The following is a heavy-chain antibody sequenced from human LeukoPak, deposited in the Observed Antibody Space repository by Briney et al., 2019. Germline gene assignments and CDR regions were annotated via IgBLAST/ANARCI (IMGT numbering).Heavy chain of an antibody. CDR3: ARRGQRHYYDSSGYYSLDY. CDR1: GVSFSSYW. J-gene: IGHJ4*02. V-gene: IGHV3-7*01. CDR2: INQDGSEK. Sequence: PGGSLRLSCAASGVSFSSYWMTWVRQAPGKGLEWVANINQDGSEKYYVDSVKGRFTISRDNPKNSLYLQMSGLRAEDTAVYYCARRGQRHYYDSSGYYSLDYWGQGTLVTVSS. D-gene: IGHD3-22*01.